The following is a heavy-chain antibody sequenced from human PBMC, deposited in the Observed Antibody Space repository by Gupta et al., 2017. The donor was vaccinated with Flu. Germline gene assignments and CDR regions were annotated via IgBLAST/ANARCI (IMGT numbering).Heavy chain of an antibody. J-gene: IGHJ5*02. CDR1: GDSIHTGRSS. D-gene: IGHD3-10*02. V-gene: IGHV4-31*03. Sequence: QVQLQESGPGLVTASQTLSLACSVPGDSIHTGRSSWNWIRQYQGKGLEWIGYIYYNGNTYSNPALKGRVTMSLDTSKNLFSLKLNSVTAVDTAVYYCARGSVCTGATFGKFFDPWGQGTLVTVSS. CDR3: ARGSVCTGATFGKFFDP. CDR2: IYYNGNT.